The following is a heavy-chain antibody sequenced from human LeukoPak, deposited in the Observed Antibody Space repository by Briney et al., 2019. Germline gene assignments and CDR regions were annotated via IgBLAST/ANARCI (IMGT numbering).Heavy chain of an antibody. Sequence: PGGSLRLSCAASGFTFSSYAMHWVRQAPGKGLEWVTVISKDGGNKYYAASVKGRFTISRDNSKNTVYLQMNSLRAEDTAVYYCAKRTLSKLRSDAFDIWGQGTMVTVSS. CDR1: GFTFSSYA. CDR2: ISKDGGNK. CDR3: AKRTLSKLRSDAFDI. D-gene: IGHD2-15*01. V-gene: IGHV3-30*18. J-gene: IGHJ3*02.